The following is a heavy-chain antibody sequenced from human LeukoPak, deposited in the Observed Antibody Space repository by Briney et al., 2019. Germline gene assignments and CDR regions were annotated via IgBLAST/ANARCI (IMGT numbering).Heavy chain of an antibody. Sequence: GGSLRLSCAASGFTFSMYAVNWVRQAPGKGLEWVSTISGSGDSTYYADSVKGRFTISRDNSKNTLYLQMNSLRAEDTAVYYCAKGDGDDVYYYYYGMDVWGQGTTVTVSS. CDR2: ISGSGDST. V-gene: IGHV3-23*01. D-gene: IGHD4-17*01. CDR1: GFTFSMYA. J-gene: IGHJ6*02. CDR3: AKGDGDDVYYYYYGMDV.